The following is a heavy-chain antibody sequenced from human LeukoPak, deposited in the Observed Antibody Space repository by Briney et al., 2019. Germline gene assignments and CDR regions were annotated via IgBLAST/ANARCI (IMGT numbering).Heavy chain of an antibody. CDR3: AKEKRYCSSTSCPLDY. V-gene: IGHV3-23*01. CDR2: ISGSGGST. J-gene: IGHJ4*02. D-gene: IGHD2-2*01. Sequence: GGSLRLSCAASGFTFSSYAMSWVRQAPGKGLEWVSTISGSGGSTYYADSVKGRFTISRDNSKNTLYLQMNSLRAEDTAVYYCAKEKRYCSSTSCPLDYWGQGTLVTVSS. CDR1: GFTFSSYA.